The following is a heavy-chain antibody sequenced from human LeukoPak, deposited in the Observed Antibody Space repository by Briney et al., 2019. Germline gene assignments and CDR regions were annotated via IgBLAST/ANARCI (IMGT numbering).Heavy chain of an antibody. J-gene: IGHJ4*02. CDR3: ARDAFYSRYFDY. CDR1: GGTFSSYA. D-gene: IGHD4-11*01. V-gene: IGHV1-69*05. Sequence: ASVKVSCKASGGTFSSYAISWVRQAPGQGLEWMGRIIPIFGTANYAQKFQGRVTITTDESTSTAHMELSSLRSEDTAVYYCARDAFYSRYFDYWGQGTLVTVSS. CDR2: IIPIFGTA.